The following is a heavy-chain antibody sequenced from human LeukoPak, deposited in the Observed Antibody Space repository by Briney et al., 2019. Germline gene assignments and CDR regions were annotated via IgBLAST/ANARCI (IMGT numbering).Heavy chain of an antibody. Sequence: SETLSLTCTVSGGSISSGDYYWSWIRQPPGKGLEWIGYIYYSGSTYYNPSLKSRVTISVDTSKNQFSLKLSSVTAADTAVYYCARASITGDAFDIWGQGTMVTVSS. D-gene: IGHD1-20*01. CDR1: GGSISSGDYY. J-gene: IGHJ3*02. CDR3: ARASITGDAFDI. V-gene: IGHV4-30-4*08. CDR2: IYYSGST.